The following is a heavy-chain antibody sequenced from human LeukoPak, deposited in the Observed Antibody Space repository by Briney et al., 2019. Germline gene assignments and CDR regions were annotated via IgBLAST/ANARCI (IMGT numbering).Heavy chain of an antibody. D-gene: IGHD2-21*01. V-gene: IGHV3-23*01. CDR3: ARAPVTSCRGAFCYPFDL. CDR2: TSSSDDGT. CDR1: GFPLSSYA. J-gene: IGHJ4*02. Sequence: GGSLRLSCAASGFPLSSYAMSWVRQVPGKGLEWVSATSSSDDGTYHADSVRGRFTIYRDNCRNTLYLQMNRLRVEDAALYYCARAPVTSCRGAFCYPFDLWGQGVLVTVSS.